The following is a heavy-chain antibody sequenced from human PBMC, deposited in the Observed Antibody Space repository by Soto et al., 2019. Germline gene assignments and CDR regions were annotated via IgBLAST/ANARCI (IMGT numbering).Heavy chain of an antibody. J-gene: IGHJ6*02. CDR3: AKGRVWFGAGMDV. CDR2: ISGSGGST. CDR1: GFTFSSYA. Sequence: PGGSLGLSCAASGFTFSSYAMSWVRQAPGKGLEWVSAISGSGGSTYYADSVKGRFTISRDNSKNTLYLQMNSLRAEDTAVYYCAKGRVWFGAGMDVWGQGTTVTVPS. D-gene: IGHD3-10*01. V-gene: IGHV3-23*01.